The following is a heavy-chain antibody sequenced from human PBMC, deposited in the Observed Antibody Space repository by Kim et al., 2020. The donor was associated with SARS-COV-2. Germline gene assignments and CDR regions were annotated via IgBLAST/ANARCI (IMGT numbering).Heavy chain of an antibody. CDR1: GFTFSSYG. V-gene: IGHV3-30*18. CDR2: ISYDGSNK. D-gene: IGHD1-26*01. CDR3: AKGGGGSYWFADY. Sequence: GGSLRLSCAASGFTFSSYGMHWVRQAPGKGLEWVAVISYDGSNKYYADSVKGRFTISSDNSKNTLYLQMNSLRAEDTAVYYCAKGGGGSYWFADYWGQGTLVTVSS. J-gene: IGHJ4*02.